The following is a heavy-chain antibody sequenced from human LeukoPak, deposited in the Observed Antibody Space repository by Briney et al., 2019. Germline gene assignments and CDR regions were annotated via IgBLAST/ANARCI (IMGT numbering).Heavy chain of an antibody. V-gene: IGHV1-46*01. CDR3: ASSGSYSAFDI. CDR1: GYTFTGYY. CDR2: INPSGGST. J-gene: IGHJ3*02. D-gene: IGHD1-26*01. Sequence: GASVKVSCKASGYTFTGYYMHWVRQAPGQGLEWMGIINPSGGSTSYAQKFQGRVTMTRDMSTSTVYMELSSLRSEDTAVYYCASSGSYSAFDIWGQGTMVTVSS.